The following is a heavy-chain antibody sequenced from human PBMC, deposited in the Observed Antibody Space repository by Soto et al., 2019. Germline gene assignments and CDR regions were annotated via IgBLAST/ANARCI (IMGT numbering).Heavy chain of an antibody. CDR1: GYTFTSYY. J-gene: IGHJ5*02. Sequence: GASVKVSCKASGYTFTSYYMHWVRQAPGQGLEWMGIINPSGGSTSYAQKFQGRVTMTRDTSTSTVYMELSSLRSEDTAVYYCARVPEIGGSYSNWFDPWGQGTLVTVSS. V-gene: IGHV1-46*01. D-gene: IGHD1-26*01. CDR2: INPSGGST. CDR3: ARVPEIGGSYSNWFDP.